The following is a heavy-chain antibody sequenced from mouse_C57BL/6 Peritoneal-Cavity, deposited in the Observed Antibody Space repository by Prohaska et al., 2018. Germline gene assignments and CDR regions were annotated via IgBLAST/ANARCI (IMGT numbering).Heavy chain of an antibody. Sequence: EVQLVESGGGLVKPGGSLKLSCAASGFTFSDFGMHWVRQAPEKGLDWIEYMSSGSSTIYYADTVKGRFTISRDNAKNTLFLQMTSLRSEDTAMYYCARGYYGMDYWGQGTSVTVSS. CDR3: ARGYYGMDY. CDR2: MSSGSSTI. J-gene: IGHJ4*01. V-gene: IGHV5-17*01. CDR1: GFTFSDFG.